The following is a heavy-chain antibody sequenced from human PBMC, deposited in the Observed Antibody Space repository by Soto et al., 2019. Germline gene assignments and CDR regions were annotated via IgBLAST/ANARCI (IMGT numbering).Heavy chain of an antibody. D-gene: IGHD1-1*01. Sequence: EVQLVESGGGLVQPGGSLRLSCAASGFTFSSYWMSWVRQAPGKGLEWVANIKQDGGEKYDVESGKGRFTISRDNAKNSRYLQMNSLRAENTAVYYCAIARGRRRGWGAFDIWGQGTMVTVSS. CDR2: IKQDGGEK. V-gene: IGHV3-7*01. J-gene: IGHJ3*02. CDR1: GFTFSSYW. CDR3: AIARGRRRGWGAFDI.